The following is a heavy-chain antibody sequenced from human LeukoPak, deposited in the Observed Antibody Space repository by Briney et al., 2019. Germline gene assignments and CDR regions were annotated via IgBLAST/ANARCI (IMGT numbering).Heavy chain of an antibody. D-gene: IGHD3-10*01. CDR1: GFTFSSYV. Sequence: PGGSLRLSCAASGFTFSSYVMSWVRQAPGKGLEWVSVIYSGGSTYCADSVKGRFTISRDNSKNTLYLQMNSLRAEDTAVYYCASGSGSYRTPYYYMDVWGTGTTVTVSS. J-gene: IGHJ6*03. CDR3: ASGSGSYRTPYYYMDV. CDR2: IYSGGST. V-gene: IGHV3-53*01.